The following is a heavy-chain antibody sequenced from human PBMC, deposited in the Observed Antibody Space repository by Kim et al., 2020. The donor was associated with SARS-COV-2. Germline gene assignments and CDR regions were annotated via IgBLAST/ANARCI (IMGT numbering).Heavy chain of an antibody. CDR2: IYPGDSDT. J-gene: IGHJ3*02. V-gene: IGHV5-51*01. D-gene: IGHD3-3*01. CDR1: GYSFTSYW. Sequence: GESLKISCKGSGYSFTSYWIGWVRQMPGKGLEWMGIIYPGDSDTRYSPSFQGQVTISADKSISTAYLQWSSLKASDTAMYYCARRDDFWSGYPSHFDIWGQGTMVTVSS. CDR3: ARRDDFWSGYPSHFDI.